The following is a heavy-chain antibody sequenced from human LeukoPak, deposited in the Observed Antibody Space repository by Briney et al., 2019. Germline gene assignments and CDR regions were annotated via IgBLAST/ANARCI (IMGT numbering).Heavy chain of an antibody. J-gene: IGHJ4*02. CDR2: IRYDGSNK. D-gene: IGHD2-21*01. CDR3: ARDGITPPGIFNFDY. CDR1: GFTFSSYG. Sequence: GGSLRLSCAASGFTFSSYGMHWVRQAPGKGLEWVAFIRYDGSNKYYADSVKGRFTISRDNFKNTLYLQMNSLRADDTAVYYCARDGITPPGIFNFDYWGQGTLVTVSS. V-gene: IGHV3-30*02.